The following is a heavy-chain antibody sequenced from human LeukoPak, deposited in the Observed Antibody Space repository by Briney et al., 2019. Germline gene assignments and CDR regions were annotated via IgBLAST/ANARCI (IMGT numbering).Heavy chain of an antibody. D-gene: IGHD2-21*01. V-gene: IGHV4-39*01. CDR3: ARFNRYCGGDCYSFDY. J-gene: IGHJ4*02. Sequence: SETLSLTCTVSGGSISSSSYYWGWIRQPPGKGLEWIGSIYYSGSTYYNPSLKSRVTISVDTSKNQFSLKLSSVTAAVTAVYYCARFNRYCGGDCYSFDYWGQGTLVTVSS. CDR1: GGSISSSSYY. CDR2: IYYSGST.